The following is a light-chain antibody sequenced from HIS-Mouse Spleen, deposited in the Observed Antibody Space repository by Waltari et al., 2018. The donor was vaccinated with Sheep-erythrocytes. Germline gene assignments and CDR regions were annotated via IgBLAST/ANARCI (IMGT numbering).Light chain of an antibody. V-gene: IGLV2-23*03. CDR1: SSDVGSYNL. J-gene: IGLJ1*01. Sequence: QSALTQPASVSGSPGQSITISCTGPSSDVGSYNLVSWYQQHPGKAPKLMIYEGSKRPSGVANRFSGSKSGNTAYLTISGLQAEDEADYYCCSYAGSSTFVFGTGTKVTVL. CDR3: CSYAGSSTFV. CDR2: EGS.